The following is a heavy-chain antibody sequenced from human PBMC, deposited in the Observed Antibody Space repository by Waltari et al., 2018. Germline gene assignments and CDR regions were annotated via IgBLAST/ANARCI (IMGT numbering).Heavy chain of an antibody. V-gene: IGHV4-39*07. CDR3: ASSLGGGKYYFDY. CDR1: GGSISSSSYY. D-gene: IGHD3-16*01. J-gene: IGHJ4*02. CDR2: IYYSGST. Sequence: QLQLQESGPGLVKPSETLSLTCTVSGGSISSSSYYWGWIRQPPGKGLEWIGSIYYSGSTYHNPALKSRVTISVDTSKNQFSLKLSSVTAADTAVYYCASSLGGGKYYFDYWGQGTLVTVSS.